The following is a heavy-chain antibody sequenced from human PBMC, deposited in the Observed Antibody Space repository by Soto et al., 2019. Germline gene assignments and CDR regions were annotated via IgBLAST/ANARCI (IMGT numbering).Heavy chain of an antibody. CDR2: IYFSGST. V-gene: IGHV4-59*01. CDR1: GSSISGYY. D-gene: IGHD3-22*01. Sequence: QVQLQESGPGLVKASETLSLTCTVSGSSISGYYWSWIRQFPGKGLEWIGYIYFSGSTNYNPSLKSRLTISIDTSRNRFSLRLSSVTAADTAVYYCARGSPQFDSGGYYYYEDYWGQGTLVTVSS. CDR3: ARGSPQFDSGGYYYYEDY. J-gene: IGHJ4*02.